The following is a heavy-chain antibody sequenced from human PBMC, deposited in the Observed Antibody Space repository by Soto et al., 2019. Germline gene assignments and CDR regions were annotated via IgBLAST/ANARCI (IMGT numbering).Heavy chain of an antibody. CDR1: GYTFINYG. CDR3: TTENTGTRPTVALDF. J-gene: IGHJ4*02. D-gene: IGHD6-19*01. Sequence: QVQLVQSGGEVKKPGASVKVSCKTSGYTFINYGITWVRQDPGQGLEWMGWISTFNGNTNYAQKFQGRVTMTRDTSQNTAYMELRALRSDDTAMYYCTTENTGTRPTVALDFWGQGTLVTVSS. CDR2: ISTFNGNT. V-gene: IGHV1-18*04.